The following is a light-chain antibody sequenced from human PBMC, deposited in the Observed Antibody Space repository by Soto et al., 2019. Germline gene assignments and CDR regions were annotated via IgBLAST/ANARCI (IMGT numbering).Light chain of an antibody. CDR3: ASYTTSGTVL. V-gene: IGLV2-14*01. CDR1: TSDVGGYNS. Sequence: QSVLTQPASVSGSPGQSITISCTGTTSDVGGYNSVSWFQHHPDKAPKFIIYEVSVRPSGVSNRFSGSKSGNTASLTISGLQAEDEADYYCASYTTSGTVLFGGGTKLTVL. J-gene: IGLJ2*01. CDR2: EVS.